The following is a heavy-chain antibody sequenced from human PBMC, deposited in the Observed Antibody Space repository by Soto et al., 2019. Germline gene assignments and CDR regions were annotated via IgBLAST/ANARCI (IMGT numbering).Heavy chain of an antibody. V-gene: IGHV4-59*08. CDR3: ATSISGWFDP. J-gene: IGHJ5*02. D-gene: IGHD3-10*01. CDR2: IYYTGST. Sequence: WTWIRQSPGKGLEYIGYIYYTGSTHYNPSLKSRVTISVDTSKNQFSLKLSSVTAADTAVYYCATSISGWFDPWGQGTLVTVSS.